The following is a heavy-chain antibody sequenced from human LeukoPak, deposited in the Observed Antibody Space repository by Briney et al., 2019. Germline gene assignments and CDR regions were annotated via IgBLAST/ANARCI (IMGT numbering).Heavy chain of an antibody. Sequence: PSETLSLTCTVSGGSISSGGYYWSWIRQHPGKGLEWIGYIYYSGSTYYNPSLKSRVTISVDRSKNQFSLKLSSVTAADTAVYYCAREPAAADRAAFVKPTDYWGQGTLVTVSS. CDR2: IYYSGST. J-gene: IGHJ4*02. CDR3: AREPAAADRAAFVKPTDY. CDR1: GGSISSGGYY. V-gene: IGHV4-31*03. D-gene: IGHD6-13*01.